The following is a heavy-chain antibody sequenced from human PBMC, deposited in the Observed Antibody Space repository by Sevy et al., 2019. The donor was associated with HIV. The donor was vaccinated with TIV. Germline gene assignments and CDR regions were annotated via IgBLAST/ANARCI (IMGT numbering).Heavy chain of an antibody. CDR1: GYTFAAYY. CDR2: IYPNGGDT. Sequence: ASVKVSCKTSGYTFAAYYIHWVRQAPGQGLEWLGWIYPNGGDTTYAQKFQGRVTVTMSTSINTVYMELTRLRSDDTAVYYCARGKREEWLLYLDNWDPGTLVTVSS. CDR3: ARGKREEWLLYLDN. J-gene: IGHJ4*02. V-gene: IGHV1-2*02. D-gene: IGHD3-3*01.